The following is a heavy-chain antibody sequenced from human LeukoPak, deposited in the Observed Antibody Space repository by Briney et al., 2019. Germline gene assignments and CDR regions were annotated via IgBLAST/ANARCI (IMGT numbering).Heavy chain of an antibody. CDR1: GFTFSSYS. V-gene: IGHV3-21*01. Sequence: RGSLRLSCAASGFTFSSYSMNWVRQAPGKGLEWVSSISSSSSYIYYADSVKGRFTISRDNAKNSLYLQMNSLRAEDTAVYYCARESGYDFWSGSSQELAFDIWGQGTMVTVSS. J-gene: IGHJ3*02. CDR3: ARESGYDFWSGSSQELAFDI. CDR2: ISSSSSYI. D-gene: IGHD3-3*01.